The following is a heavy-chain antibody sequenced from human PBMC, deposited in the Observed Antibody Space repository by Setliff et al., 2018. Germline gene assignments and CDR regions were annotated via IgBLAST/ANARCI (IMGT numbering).Heavy chain of an antibody. J-gene: IGHJ4*02. D-gene: IGHD2-15*01. CDR2: IWDDGVKK. V-gene: IGHV3-33*08. CDR1: GFTFSTYR. Sequence: GGSLRLSCAASGFTFSTYRIHWVRQAPGKGLEWVAVIWDDGVKKYHADSVKGRFTISRDNSKNTLYLQMNSLRPEDTAVYYCAGTCSGSGCYAGLESWGQGTPVTVSS. CDR3: AGTCSGSGCYAGLES.